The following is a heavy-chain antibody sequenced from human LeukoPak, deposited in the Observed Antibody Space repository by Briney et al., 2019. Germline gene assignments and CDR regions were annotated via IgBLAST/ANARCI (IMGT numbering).Heavy chain of an antibody. CDR1: GGTFSTYA. J-gene: IGHJ3*02. V-gene: IGHV1-2*02. D-gene: IGHD3-16*01. CDR3: ARDHDHNAFDI. Sequence: GASVKVSCKASGGTFSTYAISWVRQAPGQGLEWMGWINPDTGATKYAQKFQGRVTMTKDTSISTAYMDLSRLRSDDTAVYYCARDHDHNAFDIWGQGMMVTVSS. CDR2: INPDTGAT.